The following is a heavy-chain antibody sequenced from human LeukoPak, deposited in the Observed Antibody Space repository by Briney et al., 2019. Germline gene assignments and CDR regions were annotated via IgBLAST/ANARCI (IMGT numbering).Heavy chain of an antibody. D-gene: IGHD1-26*01. CDR2: ISGDGGGTT. CDR1: GFTFDDYA. V-gene: IGHV3-43*02. J-gene: IGHJ3*01. Sequence: GGSLRLSCAASGFTFDDYAIYWVRQAPGKGLEWVCLISGDGGGTTYYADSVKGRFTISRDNSKNSLYLEMNSLRTEDTALYYWAKNMGLILLVWGQGTMVTVSS. CDR3: AKNMGLILLV.